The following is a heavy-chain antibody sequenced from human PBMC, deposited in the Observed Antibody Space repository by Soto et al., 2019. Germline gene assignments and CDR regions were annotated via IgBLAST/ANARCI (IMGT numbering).Heavy chain of an antibody. V-gene: IGHV3-23*01. D-gene: IGHD6-13*01. J-gene: IGHJ4*02. CDR2: ISAYGGST. CDR1: GFTFSNYA. CDR3: AKVGAAAGSFDY. Sequence: EVQLLESGGGLVQPGGSLRLSCAASGFTFSNYAMSWVRQAPGRGLEWVSGISAYGGSTYYADSVKGRFTISRDNSKNTLWLQMSSLRAEDTAVYYCAKVGAAAGSFDYWGQGTLVTVSS.